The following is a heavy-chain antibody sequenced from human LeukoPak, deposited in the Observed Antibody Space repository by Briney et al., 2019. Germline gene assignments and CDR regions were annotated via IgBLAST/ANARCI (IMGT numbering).Heavy chain of an antibody. V-gene: IGHV3-30*04. CDR2: ISFDGKNK. CDR1: GFFFSSHG. Sequence: GGSLRLSCATSGFFFSSHGLHWVRQAPGQGLEWLAVISFDGKNKFYADSVKGRFTISRDNSKNTLYLQMNSLRAEDTAVYYCAKPQYNYGSGSYYNWGQGTLVTVSS. J-gene: IGHJ4*02. CDR3: AKPQYNYGSGSYYN. D-gene: IGHD3-10*01.